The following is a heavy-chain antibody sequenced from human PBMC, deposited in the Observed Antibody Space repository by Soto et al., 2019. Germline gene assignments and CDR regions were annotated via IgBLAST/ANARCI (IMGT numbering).Heavy chain of an antibody. CDR2: ISNDGSQT. Sequence: VQLAESGGDVVQPGRSLRLSCAASGFIFSSFALHWVRQTPDKGLEWVAFISNDGSQTYYADSVKGRFTISRDNSNNSLTLQMDRLRPEDTARYYRARDPYFDYMYGTPDYWGQGTLVAVSS. CDR1: GFIFSSFA. CDR3: ARDPYFDYMYGTPDY. J-gene: IGHJ4*02. D-gene: IGHD3-16*01. V-gene: IGHV3-30-3*01.